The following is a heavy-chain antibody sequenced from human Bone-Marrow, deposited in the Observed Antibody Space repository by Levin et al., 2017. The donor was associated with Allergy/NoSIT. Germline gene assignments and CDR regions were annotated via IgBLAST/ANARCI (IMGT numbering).Heavy chain of an antibody. CDR3: ARETRSGWKLYYYYGMDV. CDR1: GFTFSDYY. J-gene: IGHJ6*02. D-gene: IGHD6-19*01. CDR2: ISSSGSTI. Sequence: GGSLRLSCAASGFTFSDYYMSWIRQAPGKGLEWVSYISSSGSTIYYADSVKGRFTISRDNAKNSLYLQMNSLRAEDTAVYYCARETRSGWKLYYYYGMDVWGQGTTVTVSS. V-gene: IGHV3-11*01.